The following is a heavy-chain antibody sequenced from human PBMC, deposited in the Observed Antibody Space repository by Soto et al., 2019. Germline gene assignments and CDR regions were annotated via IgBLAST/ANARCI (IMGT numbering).Heavy chain of an antibody. Sequence: EVQLVESGGGLVQPGGSLRLSCAVSGFTVSSHYMSWVRQAPGKGLEWVSVIYSGGSTYYADSVKGRFTISRDNSKNTLYLQMNSLRAEDSAVYYCAQHDWFDPWGQVTLGTVSS. CDR2: IYSGGST. D-gene: IGHD1-1*01. CDR3: AQHDWFDP. J-gene: IGHJ5*02. CDR1: GFTVSSHY. V-gene: IGHV3-66*01.